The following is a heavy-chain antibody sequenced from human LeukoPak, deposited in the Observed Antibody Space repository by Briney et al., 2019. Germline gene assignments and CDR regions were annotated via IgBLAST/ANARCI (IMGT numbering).Heavy chain of an antibody. CDR2: IYYSGST. CDR3: ARAPLLYDISVYSPVAFVI. CDR1: GGSISSYY. J-gene: IGHJ3*02. V-gene: IGHV4-59*01. Sequence: SETLSLTCTVSGGSISSYYWSWIRQPPGKGLEWIGYIYYSGSTNYNPSLKSRVTISVDTSKNQFSLKLSSVTAADTSVYYCARAPLLYDISVYSPVAFVIGAKGKMFTF. D-gene: IGHD3-22*01.